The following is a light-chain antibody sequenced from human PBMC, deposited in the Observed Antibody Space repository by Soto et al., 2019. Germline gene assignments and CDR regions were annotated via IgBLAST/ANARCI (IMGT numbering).Light chain of an antibody. V-gene: IGLV2-11*01. CDR3: CSYAGSYTFYV. CDR2: DVS. J-gene: IGLJ1*01. CDR1: ISDVGGYNY. Sequence: QAVLTHPRAVSGSPGQSVTIFCTGTISDVGGYNYVSWYQQHPGKTPKLMIYDVSKRPSGVPDRVSGSKSGNTASLTISGLQAEDEADYYCCSYAGSYTFYVFGTGTKVTVL.